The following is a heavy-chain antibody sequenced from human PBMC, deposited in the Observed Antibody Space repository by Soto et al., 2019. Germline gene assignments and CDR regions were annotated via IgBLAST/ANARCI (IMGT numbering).Heavy chain of an antibody. CDR3: ARSRRGAFDY. Sequence: PGGSLRLSCEASGFTFTTYSMHWVRQVPGEGLEYVSSISNNGGSTYYVDSVKGRFTISRDNSKNTLYLQMDRVTAEDMAVYYCARSRRGAFDYWGQGILVTVSS. V-gene: IGHV3-64*02. D-gene: IGHD3-10*01. J-gene: IGHJ4*02. CDR2: ISNNGGST. CDR1: GFTFTTYS.